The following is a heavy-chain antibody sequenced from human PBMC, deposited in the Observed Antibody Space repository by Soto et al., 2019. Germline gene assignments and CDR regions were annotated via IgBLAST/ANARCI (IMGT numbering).Heavy chain of an antibody. CDR3: ARGSDYYYYGMDV. J-gene: IGHJ6*02. V-gene: IGHV4-59*01. CDR2: IYYSGST. Sequence: QVQLQESGPGLVKPSETLSLTCTVSGGSISSYYWSWIWQPPGKGLEWIGYIYYSGSTNYNPSLKSRVTISVDTSKNQFSLKLSSVTAADTAVYYCARGSDYYYYGMDVWGQGTTVTVSS. CDR1: GGSISSYY.